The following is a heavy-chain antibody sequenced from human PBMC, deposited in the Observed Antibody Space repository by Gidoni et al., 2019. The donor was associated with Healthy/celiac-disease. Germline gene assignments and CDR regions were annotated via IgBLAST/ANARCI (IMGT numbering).Heavy chain of an antibody. J-gene: IGHJ4*02. D-gene: IGHD3-9*01. CDR2: IIPILGIA. V-gene: IGHV1-69*04. Sequence: QVQLVKPGPGGKKPGSSGKVSCKASGGTFSSYAISWVRQAPGQGLEWMGRIIPILGIANYAQKFQGRVTITADKSTSTAYMELSSLRSEDTAVYYCATDTSYYDILTGYFDYWGQGTLVTVSS. CDR3: ATDTSYYDILTGYFDY. CDR1: GGTFSSYA.